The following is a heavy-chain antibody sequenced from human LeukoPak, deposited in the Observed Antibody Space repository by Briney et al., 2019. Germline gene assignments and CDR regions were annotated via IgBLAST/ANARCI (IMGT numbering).Heavy chain of an antibody. CDR2: IYHSGST. Sequence: PSETLSLTCTVSGYSISSGYYWGWIRQPPGKGLEWIGSIYHSGSTYYNPSLKSRVTISVDTSKNQFSLKLSSVTAADTAVYYCALGVKEGRNFDYWGQGTLVTVSS. CDR3: ALGVKEGRNFDY. CDR1: GYSISSGYY. D-gene: IGHD3-16*01. V-gene: IGHV4-38-2*02. J-gene: IGHJ4*02.